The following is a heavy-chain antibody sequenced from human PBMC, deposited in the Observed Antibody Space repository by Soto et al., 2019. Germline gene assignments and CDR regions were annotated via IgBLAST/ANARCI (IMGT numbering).Heavy chain of an antibody. Sequence: GGSLRLSCAAPGFTFSSFGMHWVRQAPGKGLEWVTFISYDGRKKYYADSVKGRFTISRDNSKNTLYLQMNSLRAEDTAVYYCAKDISDCSGGSCYSDYCYYGMDVWGQGTTVTVSS. CDR1: GFTFSSFG. V-gene: IGHV3-30*18. CDR3: AKDISDCSGGSCYSDYCYYGMDV. CDR2: ISYDGRKK. D-gene: IGHD2-15*01. J-gene: IGHJ6*01.